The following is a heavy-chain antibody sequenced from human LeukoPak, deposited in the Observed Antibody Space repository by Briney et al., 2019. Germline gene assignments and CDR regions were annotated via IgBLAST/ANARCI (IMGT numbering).Heavy chain of an antibody. J-gene: IGHJ4*02. CDR1: GLTFRNLK. CDR2: ISAGGRTT. Sequence: GGSLRLSCAVSGLTFRNLKMNWVRQAPGKGLEWVSYISAGGRTTFYADSVTGRFTISRDNSKNTLYLQMNSLRAEDTAVYYCARATMGHFDYWGQGTLVTVSS. CDR3: ARATMGHFDY. V-gene: IGHV3-48*01. D-gene: IGHD3-10*01.